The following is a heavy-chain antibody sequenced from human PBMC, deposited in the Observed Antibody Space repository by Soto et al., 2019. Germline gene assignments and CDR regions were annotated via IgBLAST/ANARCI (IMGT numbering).Heavy chain of an antibody. Sequence: VQLVQSGAEVKKPGSSVHFSCKASGGTFSSYAISCVRQAPGQGLEWMGGSIPVFGTGIYAQKFQGRVTITADKSTNTAYMELSRLRSEDTAVYFCARVGGTGGYTYCLDAWGKGTLVTVSS. CDR3: ARVGGTGGYTYCLDA. J-gene: IGHJ5*02. V-gene: IGHV1-69*06. CDR2: SIPVFGTG. CDR1: GGTFSSYA. D-gene: IGHD5-18*01.